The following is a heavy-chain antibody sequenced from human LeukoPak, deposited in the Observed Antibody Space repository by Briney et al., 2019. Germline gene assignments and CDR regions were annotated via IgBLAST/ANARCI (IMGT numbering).Heavy chain of an antibody. Sequence: SGGSLRLSCAASGFTFSSYGMHWVRQAPGKGLEWVAVIWYDGSNKYYADSVKGRFTISRDNSKNTLYLQMNSLRAEDTAVYYCAGGGKTYYYGLGSYYNVRGYYYYGMDVWGQGTTVTVSS. CDR3: AGGGKTYYYGLGSYYNVRGYYYYGMDV. CDR2: IWYDGSNK. D-gene: IGHD3-10*01. J-gene: IGHJ6*02. V-gene: IGHV3-33*01. CDR1: GFTFSSYG.